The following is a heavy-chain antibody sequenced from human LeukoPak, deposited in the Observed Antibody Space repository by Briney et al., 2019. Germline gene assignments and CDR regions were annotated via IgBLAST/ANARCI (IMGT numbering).Heavy chain of an antibody. D-gene: IGHD1-26*01. CDR2: IIPIFGTA. CDR1: RGTFSSYA. Sequence: GSSVKVSCKASRGTFSSYAISWVRQAPGQGLEWMGGIIPIFGTANYAQKFQGRVTITADESTSTAYMELSSLRSEDTAVYYCARASYSGRNPYGMDVWGQGTTVTVSS. V-gene: IGHV1-69*01. J-gene: IGHJ6*02. CDR3: ARASYSGRNPYGMDV.